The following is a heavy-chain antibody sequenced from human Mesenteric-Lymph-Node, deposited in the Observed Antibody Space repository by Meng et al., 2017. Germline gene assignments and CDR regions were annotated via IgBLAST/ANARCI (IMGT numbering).Heavy chain of an antibody. D-gene: IGHD1-26*01. CDR2: IYYSGST. J-gene: IGHJ4*02. CDR1: GGSISSYY. V-gene: IGHV4-59*01. Sequence: SETLSLTCTVSGGSISSYYWSWIRQPPGKGLEWIGYIYYSGSTNYNPSLKSRVTISVDTSKNQFSLKLSSVTAADTAVYYCARERVSFGGIVGADYGYWGQGTLVTVSS. CDR3: ARERVSFGGIVGADYGY.